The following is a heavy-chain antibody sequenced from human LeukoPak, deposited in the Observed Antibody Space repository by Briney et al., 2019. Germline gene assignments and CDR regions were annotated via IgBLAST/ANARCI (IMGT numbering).Heavy chain of an antibody. Sequence: AAVKVSCKASGYTFTSYVISWVRQAPGQGLEWMGWISAYNGNTNYAQKPQGRVTMTPDTSTSTAYMEQRSLRSDDTAVYYCARRCSGGSCYGYYGMDVWGQGTTVTVSS. D-gene: IGHD2-15*01. CDR1: GYTFTSYV. CDR2: ISAYNGNT. J-gene: IGHJ6*02. V-gene: IGHV1-18*01. CDR3: ARRCSGGSCYGYYGMDV.